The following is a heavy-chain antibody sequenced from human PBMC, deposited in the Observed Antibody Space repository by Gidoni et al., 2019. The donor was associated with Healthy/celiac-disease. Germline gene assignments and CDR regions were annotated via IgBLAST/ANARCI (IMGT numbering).Heavy chain of an antibody. V-gene: IGHV3-30*18. J-gene: IGHJ6*02. CDR3: AKARSTFQGYYYYGMDV. CDR1: GFTFSSSG. Sequence: QVQLVESGGGVVQPGRSLRLSCAASGFTFSSSGMHGVRQAPGKGLEWVAVISYDGSNKYYADSVKGRFTISRDNSKNTLYLQMNSLRAEDTAVYYCAKARSTFQGYYYYGMDVWGQGTTVTVSS. D-gene: IGHD3-16*01. CDR2: ISYDGSNK.